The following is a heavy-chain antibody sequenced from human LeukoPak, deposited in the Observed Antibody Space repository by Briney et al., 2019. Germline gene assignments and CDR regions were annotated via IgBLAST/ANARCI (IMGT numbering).Heavy chain of an antibody. CDR3: ARAVVPAARRLRFDP. CDR1: GGSISGGGYF. V-gene: IGHV4-31*03. J-gene: IGHJ5*02. D-gene: IGHD2-2*01. Sequence: SETLSLTCTVSGGSISGGGYFWTWIRQHPGKGLEWIGYIYYTGGTYYNPSLKSRVTISVDTSKNQFSLKLSSVTAADTAVYYCARAVVPAARRLRFDPWGQGTLVTVSS. CDR2: IYYTGGT.